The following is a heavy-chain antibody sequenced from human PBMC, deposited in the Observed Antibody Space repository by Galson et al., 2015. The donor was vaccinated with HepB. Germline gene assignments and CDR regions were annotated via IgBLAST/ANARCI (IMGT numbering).Heavy chain of an antibody. CDR2: IYHSGST. Sequence: SETLSLTCAVPGGSISSSNWWSWVRQPPGKGLEWIGEIYHSGSTNYNPSLKSRVTISVDKSKNQFSLKLSSVTAADTAVYYCARTGYSNYDTYYYYYYMDVWGKGTTVTVSS. D-gene: IGHD4-11*01. CDR3: ARTGYSNYDTYYYYYYMDV. J-gene: IGHJ6*03. CDR1: GGSISSSNW. V-gene: IGHV4-4*02.